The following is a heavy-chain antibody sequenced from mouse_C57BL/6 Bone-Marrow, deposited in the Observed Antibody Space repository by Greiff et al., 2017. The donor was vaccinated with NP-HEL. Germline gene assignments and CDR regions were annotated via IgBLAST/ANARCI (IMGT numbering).Heavy chain of an antibody. J-gene: IGHJ2*01. Sequence: VQLQQSGAELVRPGASVKLSCTASGFNIKDDYMHWVKQRPEQGLEWIGWIDPENGDTEYASKFQGKATITADPSSNTAYLQLSSLTSEDTAVYYCTTFITTVVAPFDYWGQGTTLTVSS. CDR1: GFNIKDDY. CDR3: TTFITTVVAPFDY. V-gene: IGHV14-4*01. CDR2: IDPENGDT. D-gene: IGHD1-1*01.